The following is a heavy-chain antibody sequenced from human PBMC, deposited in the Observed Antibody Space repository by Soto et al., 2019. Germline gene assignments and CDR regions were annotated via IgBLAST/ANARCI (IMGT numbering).Heavy chain of an antibody. CDR3: AKDLSSGSYDPYDYYRMDV. J-gene: IGHJ6*02. CDR2: ISGSGGSS. D-gene: IGHD1-26*01. CDR1: GFPFISYA. V-gene: IGHV3-23*01. Sequence: EGHLLESGGGLVQPGGSLRLSCAASGFPFISYAMNWVRQAPGKGLEWVSAISGSGGSSYYADSVKGRFTISRDNSKNTVYLQMTSRRAEDTAVYYCAKDLSSGSYDPYDYYRMDVWGQGTTVTVSS.